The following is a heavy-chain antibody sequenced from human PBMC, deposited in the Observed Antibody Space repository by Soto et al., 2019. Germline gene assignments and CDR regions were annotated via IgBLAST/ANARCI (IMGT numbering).Heavy chain of an antibody. CDR2: ISSSSSTI. V-gene: IGHV3-48*01. Sequence: GGSLRLSCAASGFTFSSYSMNWVRQAPGKGLEWVSYISSSSSTIYYADSVKGRFTISRDNAKNSLYLQMNSLRAEDTAVYYCASELELVGFDYWGQGTLVTVSS. CDR3: ASELELVGFDY. CDR1: GFTFSSYS. D-gene: IGHD1-7*01. J-gene: IGHJ4*02.